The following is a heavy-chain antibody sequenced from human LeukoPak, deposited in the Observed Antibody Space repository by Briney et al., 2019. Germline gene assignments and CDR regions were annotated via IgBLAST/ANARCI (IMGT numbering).Heavy chain of an antibody. CDR2: IKSKTDGGTT. V-gene: IGHV3-15*01. Sequence: GGSLRLSCAASGFTFSRYYMSGVRQAPGKGLEWVGRIKSKTDGGTTDYAAPVKGRFTISRDDSKNTLYLQMNSLKTEDSAVYYCTESSGWFLGKIDYWGQGTLVTVSS. J-gene: IGHJ4*02. D-gene: IGHD6-19*01. CDR1: GFTFSRYY. CDR3: TESSGWFLGKIDY.